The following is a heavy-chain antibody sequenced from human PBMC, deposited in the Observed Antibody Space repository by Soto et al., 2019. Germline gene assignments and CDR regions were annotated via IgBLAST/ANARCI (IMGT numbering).Heavy chain of an antibody. CDR2: INHSGST. V-gene: IGHV4-34*01. CDR3: ARGGGPITGTTDY. J-gene: IGHJ4*02. Sequence: QVQLQQWGAGLLKPSETLSLTCAVYGGSFSGYYWSWIRQPPGKGLEWIGEINHSGSTNYNPSLKSRVTISVDTSKNQFSLKLSSVTAADTAVYYCARGGGPITGTTDYWGQGTLVTVSS. CDR1: GGSFSGYY. D-gene: IGHD1-7*01.